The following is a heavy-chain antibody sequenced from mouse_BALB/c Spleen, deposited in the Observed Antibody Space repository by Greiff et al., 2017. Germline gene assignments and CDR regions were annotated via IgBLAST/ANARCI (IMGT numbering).Heavy chain of an antibody. CDR2: INPGSGGT. CDR1: GYAFTNYL. D-gene: IGHD2-1*01. CDR3: ASGGNFPYYYAMDY. Sequence: VKLMESGAELVRPGTSVKVSCKASGYAFTNYLIEWVKQRPGQGLEWIGVINPGSGGTNYNEKFKGKATLTADTSSSTAYMQLSSLTSDDSAVYFCASGGNFPYYYAMDYWGQGTSVTVSA. J-gene: IGHJ4*01. V-gene: IGHV1-54*03.